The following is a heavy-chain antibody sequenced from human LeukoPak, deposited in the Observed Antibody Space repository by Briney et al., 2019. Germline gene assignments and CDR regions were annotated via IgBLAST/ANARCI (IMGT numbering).Heavy chain of an antibody. Sequence: GASVKVSCKASGGTFSSYAISWVRQAPGQGLEWMGRIIPIFGTANYAQKFQGRVTITTDESTSTAYMELSSLRSEDTAVYYCARNRANYYDSSGYFSPFDYWGQGTLVTVSS. J-gene: IGHJ4*02. CDR1: GGTFSSYA. D-gene: IGHD3-22*01. CDR2: IIPIFGTA. CDR3: ARNRANYYDSSGYFSPFDY. V-gene: IGHV1-69*05.